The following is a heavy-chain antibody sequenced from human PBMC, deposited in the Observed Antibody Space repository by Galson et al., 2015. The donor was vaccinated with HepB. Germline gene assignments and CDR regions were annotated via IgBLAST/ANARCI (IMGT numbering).Heavy chain of an antibody. V-gene: IGHV3-21*01. CDR2: ISSSSSYI. CDR3: ARVAGRYCSGGSCYDC. Sequence: SLRLSCAASGFTFSSYSMNWVRQAPGKGLEWVSSISSSSSYIYYADSVKGRFTISRDNAKNSLYLQMNSLRAEDTAVYYCARVAGRYCSGGSCYDCWGQGTLVTVSS. CDR1: GFTFSSYS. D-gene: IGHD2-15*01. J-gene: IGHJ4*02.